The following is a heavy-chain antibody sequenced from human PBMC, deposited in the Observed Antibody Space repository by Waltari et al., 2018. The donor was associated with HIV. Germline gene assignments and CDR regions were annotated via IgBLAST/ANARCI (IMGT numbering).Heavy chain of an antibody. V-gene: IGHV4-59*01. Sequence: QVQLQVSGPGLVKPSETLSPSCNVSGAAFSNYYWSWLRQPPGQGREWIGFDHHKGNTKYNPSLENRLTISVDTPKSQFSLKLTSVTAADTAVYFCAREAVAPGLVSWFFDVWGRGILVTVSS. CDR3: AREAVAPGLVSWFFDV. J-gene: IGHJ2*01. D-gene: IGHD3-9*01. CDR2: DHHKGNT. CDR1: GAAFSNYY.